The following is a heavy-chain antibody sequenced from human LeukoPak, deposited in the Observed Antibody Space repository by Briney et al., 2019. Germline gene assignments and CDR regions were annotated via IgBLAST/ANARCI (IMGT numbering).Heavy chain of an antibody. D-gene: IGHD6-19*01. CDR2: IYPGDSDT. Sequence: GESLKISCKGSGYNFGTSWIGWVRQMPGKGLEWMGIIYPGDSDTRYTPSFQGQVTISVDKSITTAYLQWSSLKASDTAIYYCARRANSGWLLASYFDCWGQGTLSPSPQ. J-gene: IGHJ4*02. CDR3: ARRANSGWLLASYFDC. CDR1: GYNFGTSW. V-gene: IGHV5-51*01.